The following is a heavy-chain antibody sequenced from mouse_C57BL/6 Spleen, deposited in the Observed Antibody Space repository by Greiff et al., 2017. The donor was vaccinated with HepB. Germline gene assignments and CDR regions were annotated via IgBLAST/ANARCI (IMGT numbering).Heavy chain of an antibody. CDR1: GYTFTDYY. V-gene: IGHV1-76*01. CDR2: IYPGSGNT. CDR3: ARRGYDYDGAMDY. J-gene: IGHJ4*01. Sequence: QVHVKQSGAELVRPGASVKLSCKASGYTFTDYYINWVKQRPGQGLEWIARIYPGSGNTYYNEKFKGKATLTAEKSSSTAYMQLSSLTSEDSAVYFCARRGYDYDGAMDYWGQGTSVTVSS. D-gene: IGHD2-4*01.